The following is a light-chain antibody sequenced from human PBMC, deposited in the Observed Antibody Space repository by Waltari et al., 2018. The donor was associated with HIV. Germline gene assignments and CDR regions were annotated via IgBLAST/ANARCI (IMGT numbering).Light chain of an antibody. CDR2: YDS. J-gene: IGLJ2*01. CDR1: NMGSKS. CDR3: QVWDSSSGVV. Sequence: SYVLTQSPSVPVAPGKTARITCGGNNMGSKSVPWYQQKPGQAPVLGIYYDSDRPSGIPERFSGSNSGNTATLTISRVEAEDEADYYCQVWDSSSGVVFGGGTRLTVL. V-gene: IGLV3-21*04.